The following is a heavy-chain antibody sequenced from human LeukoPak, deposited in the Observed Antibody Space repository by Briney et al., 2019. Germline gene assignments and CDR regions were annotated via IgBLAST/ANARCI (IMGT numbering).Heavy chain of an antibody. Sequence: SETLSLTCAVSGDSISSNNWWGWVRQPPGKGLEWIGYIYYSGSTNYNPSLKSRVTISVDTSKNQFSLKLSSVTAADTAVYYCARDMGIAAAGTEGFDYWGQGTLVTVSS. CDR2: IYYSGST. J-gene: IGHJ4*02. D-gene: IGHD6-13*01. CDR1: GDSISSNNW. V-gene: IGHV4-28*03. CDR3: ARDMGIAAAGTEGFDY.